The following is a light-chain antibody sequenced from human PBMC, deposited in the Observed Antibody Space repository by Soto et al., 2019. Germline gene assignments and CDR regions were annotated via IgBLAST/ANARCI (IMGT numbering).Light chain of an antibody. J-gene: IGLJ1*01. V-gene: IGLV2-23*02. Sequence: QSVLTQPASVSGSPGQSITISCTGTGSNVGSYKLVSWYQQHPGKAPKLMIFEVNKRPSGDSKRFSGSKSGNTASLTISGLKVEDEADYYCCSSGGSPTYVFGTGTKVTVL. CDR1: GSNVGSYKL. CDR3: CSSGGSPTYV. CDR2: EVN.